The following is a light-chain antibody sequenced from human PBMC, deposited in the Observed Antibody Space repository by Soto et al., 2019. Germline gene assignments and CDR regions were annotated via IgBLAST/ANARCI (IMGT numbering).Light chain of an antibody. Sequence: DIQMTQSPSTLSASVGDRVTITCRASQSISSWLAWYQQKPGKAPKLLIYDASSLESGFPSRFSGSGSGTEFTLTISRLQPDDFATYYCQQYNSYSRTFGQGTKVEIK. CDR2: DAS. CDR1: QSISSW. V-gene: IGKV1-5*01. CDR3: QQYNSYSRT. J-gene: IGKJ1*01.